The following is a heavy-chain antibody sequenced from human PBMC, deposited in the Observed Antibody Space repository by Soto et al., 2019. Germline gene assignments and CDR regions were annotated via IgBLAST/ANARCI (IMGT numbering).Heavy chain of an antibody. CDR3: ARVHKNWFDS. V-gene: IGHV5-10-1*01. Sequence: GESLKISWKASGYNFTAFWIHWVRQVPGKGLEWLGKIDPSDSYTNYSPSFEGHVTISTDNSITTAYLQWSSLRASDTALYFCARVHKNWFDSWAQGTMVTVS. CDR1: GYNFTAFW. CDR2: IDPSDSYT. J-gene: IGHJ5*01.